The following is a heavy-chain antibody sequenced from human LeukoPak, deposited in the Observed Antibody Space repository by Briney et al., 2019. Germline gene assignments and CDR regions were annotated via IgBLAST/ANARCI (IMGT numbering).Heavy chain of an antibody. CDR3: ARGQLRYFDWLSPSDLDY. V-gene: IGHV4-34*01. D-gene: IGHD3-9*01. CDR2: INHSGST. Sequence: SETLSLTCAVYGGSFSGYYWSWIRQPPGKGLEWIGEINHSGSTNYNPSLKSRVTISVDTSKNQFSLKLSSVTAADTAVYYCARGQLRYFDWLSPSDLDYWGQGTPVTVSS. J-gene: IGHJ4*02. CDR1: GGSFSGYY.